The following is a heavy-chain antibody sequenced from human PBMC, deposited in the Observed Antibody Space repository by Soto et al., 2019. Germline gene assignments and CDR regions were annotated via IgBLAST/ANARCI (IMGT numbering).Heavy chain of an antibody. CDR1: GYFFTSYA. J-gene: IGHJ4*02. V-gene: IGHV1-3*01. D-gene: IGHD2-2*01. CDR3: ARGYCSSSSCYLNFDY. CDR2: INVGNGNT. Sequence: ASVKVSCKASGYFFTSYAIHWVRQAPGQRLEWMGWINVGNGNTKYSQKLQGRVSITSDTSASTAYMELSSLRSEDTAVYYCARGYCSSSSCYLNFDYWGQGTLVTVSS.